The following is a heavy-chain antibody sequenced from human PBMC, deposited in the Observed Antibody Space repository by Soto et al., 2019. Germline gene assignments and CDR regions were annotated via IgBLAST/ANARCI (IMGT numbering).Heavy chain of an antibody. D-gene: IGHD3-9*01. CDR1: GGTFSSSS. Sequence: SVKVSCKASGGTFSSSSISWVRQAPGQGLEWMGGIIPIFGTANDTQKFQGRVTITADESTSTAYMELSSLSAADTAVYYCARPIRYHCERGGQSAWFDGWGQGTLFTVAS. CDR2: IIPIFGTA. J-gene: IGHJ5*02. CDR3: ARPIRYHCERGGQSAWFDG. V-gene: IGHV1-69*13.